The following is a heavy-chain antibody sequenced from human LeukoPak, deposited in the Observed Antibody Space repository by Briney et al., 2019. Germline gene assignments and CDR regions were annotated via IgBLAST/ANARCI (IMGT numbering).Heavy chain of an antibody. J-gene: IGHJ4*02. Sequence: GGSLRLSCTASGFPFIDYSMNWVRQAPGKGLEWISYIGIESGNTNYADFVKGRFTMSADNAKNSLYLQMNSLRVEDTAVYYCARDHNYAFDNWGRGTLVSVSS. CDR1: GFPFIDYS. D-gene: IGHD1-1*01. CDR3: ARDHNYAFDN. V-gene: IGHV3-48*04. CDR2: IGIESGNT.